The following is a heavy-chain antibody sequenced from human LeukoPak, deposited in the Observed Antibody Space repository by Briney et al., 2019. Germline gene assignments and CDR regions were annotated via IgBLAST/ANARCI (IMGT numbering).Heavy chain of an antibody. J-gene: IGHJ4*02. CDR2: ISGSGGST. CDR1: GGSIRRSN. V-gene: IGHV3-23*01. D-gene: IGHD2-2*01. CDR3: AKSSSTTFDY. Sequence: ETLSLTCVVSGGSIRRSNWWSWVRQAPGKGLEWVSAISGSGGSTYYADSVKGRFTISRDNSKNTLYLQMNSLRAEDTAVYYCAKSSSTTFDYWGQGTLVTVSS.